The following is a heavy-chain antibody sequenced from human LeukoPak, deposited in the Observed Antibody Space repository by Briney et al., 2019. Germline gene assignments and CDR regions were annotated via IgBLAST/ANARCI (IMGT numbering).Heavy chain of an antibody. Sequence: GGSLRLSCAASGFTFSSYGMHWVRQAPGKGLEWVAVIWYDGSNKYYADSVKGRFTISRDNSKNTLYLQMNSLGAEDTAVYYCARIAAAGQGFDPWGQGTLVTVSS. CDR2: IWYDGSNK. J-gene: IGHJ5*02. CDR3: ARIAAAGQGFDP. D-gene: IGHD6-13*01. CDR1: GFTFSSYG. V-gene: IGHV3-33*01.